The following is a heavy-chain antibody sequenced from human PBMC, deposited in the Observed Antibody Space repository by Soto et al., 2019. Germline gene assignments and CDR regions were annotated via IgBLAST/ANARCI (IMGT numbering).Heavy chain of an antibody. CDR3: ARGGRWLQFGKNNHYYYGMDV. Sequence: QVQLQQWGAGLLKPSETLSLTCAVYGGSFSGYYWSWIRQPPGKGLEWIGEINHSGSTNYNPSLKSRVTISVDTSKSQFSLKLSSVTAADTAVYYCARGGRWLQFGKNNHYYYGMDVWGQGTTVTVSS. D-gene: IGHD5-12*01. V-gene: IGHV4-34*01. J-gene: IGHJ6*02. CDR1: GGSFSGYY. CDR2: INHSGST.